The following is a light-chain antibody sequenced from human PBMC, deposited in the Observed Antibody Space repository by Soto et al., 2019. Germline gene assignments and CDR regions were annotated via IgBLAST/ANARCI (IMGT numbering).Light chain of an antibody. CDR1: SSDVGGYNY. J-gene: IGLJ1*01. CDR2: EVS. Sequence: HSALTQPASVSGSPGQSITISCTGTSSDVGGYNYVSWYQQHPGKAPKLMIYEVSNRPSGVSNRFSGSKSGNTASLTISGLQAEDEADYYCSSFRSGSTLFGTGTKVTVL. CDR3: SSFRSGSTL. V-gene: IGLV2-14*01.